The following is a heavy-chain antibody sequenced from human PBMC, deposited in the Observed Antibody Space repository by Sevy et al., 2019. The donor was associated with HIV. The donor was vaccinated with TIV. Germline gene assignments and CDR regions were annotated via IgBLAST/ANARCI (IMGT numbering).Heavy chain of an antibody. D-gene: IGHD2-2*01. CDR1: GGSFSGFY. J-gene: IGHJ5*02. Sequence: SETLSLTCAVHGGSFSGFYWNWIRQPPGKGLEWIGEINHSGSTNYNPSLKSRVTISVDTSKNQFSLKLSSVTAADTAVYYCARSPPIVVVPGAPSWFDPWGQGTLVTVSS. CDR3: ARSPPIVVVPGAPSWFDP. V-gene: IGHV4-34*01. CDR2: INHSGST.